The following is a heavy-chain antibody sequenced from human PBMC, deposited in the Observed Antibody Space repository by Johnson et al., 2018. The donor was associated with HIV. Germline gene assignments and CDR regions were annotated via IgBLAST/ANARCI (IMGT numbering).Heavy chain of an antibody. CDR3: ARNEYSNYGGRDAFDI. Sequence: VLLVESGGGLVQPGGSLRLSCAASGFTFSSYAMSWVRQAPGKGLEWVSAISGSGGSTYYADSVKGRFTNSRDNAKNSLYLQMNGLSAEDTAVYYCARNEYSNYGGRDAFDIWGQGTMVTVPS. V-gene: IGHV3-23*04. CDR1: GFTFSSYA. CDR2: ISGSGGST. J-gene: IGHJ3*02. D-gene: IGHD4-11*01.